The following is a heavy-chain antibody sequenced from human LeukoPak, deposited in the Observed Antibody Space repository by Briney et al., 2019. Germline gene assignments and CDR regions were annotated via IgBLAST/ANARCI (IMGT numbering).Heavy chain of an antibody. V-gene: IGHV4-59*08. D-gene: IGHD4-17*01. CDR3: ARRPLYDYGDLDHPFDI. CDR2: IYYSGST. J-gene: IGHJ3*02. CDR1: GGSISSYY. Sequence: SETLSLTCTVSGGSISSYYWSWIRQPPGKGLEWIGYIYYSGSTNYNPSLKSRVTISVDTSKNQFSLKLSSVTAADTAVYYCARRPLYDYGDLDHPFDIWGQGTMVTVSS.